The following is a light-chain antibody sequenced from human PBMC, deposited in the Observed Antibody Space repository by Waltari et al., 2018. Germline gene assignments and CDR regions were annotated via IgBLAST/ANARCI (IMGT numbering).Light chain of an antibody. V-gene: IGKV2-28*01. CDR3: MQALQTPWT. J-gene: IGKJ1*01. CDR1: SSLLHSNGYNY. CDR2: LGS. Sequence: DIVMTLSPLSLPVTHREPASITCRASSSLLHSNGYNYLAWYVQKAGHPPQLLIHLGSNRASGVPDRFSGSGSGTDFTLKISRVEAEDVGVYYCMQALQTPWTFGQGTKVEMK.